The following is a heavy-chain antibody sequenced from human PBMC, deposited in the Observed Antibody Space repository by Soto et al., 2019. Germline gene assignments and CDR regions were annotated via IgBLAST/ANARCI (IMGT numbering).Heavy chain of an antibody. Sequence: QVLLQESGPGLVKPSETLSLTCTVSGGSISDFYWSWIRQPPGKGLEWIGYIYYSGSTNYNPSLKSRVTISADTSENQSSLNLRSMSPADTAVYYCARVGGLAARTFDYWGPGTLVTVSS. CDR1: GGSISDFY. V-gene: IGHV4-59*01. CDR2: IYYSGST. J-gene: IGHJ4*02. CDR3: ARVGGLAARTFDY. D-gene: IGHD6-6*01.